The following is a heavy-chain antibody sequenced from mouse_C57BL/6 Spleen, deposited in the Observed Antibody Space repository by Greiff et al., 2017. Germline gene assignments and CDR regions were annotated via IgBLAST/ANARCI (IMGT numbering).Heavy chain of an antibody. J-gene: IGHJ2*01. D-gene: IGHD2-3*01. Sequence: QVQLQQSGPELVKPGASVKISCKASGYSFTSYYIHWVKQRPGQGLEWIGWIYPGSGNTKYNEKFKGKATLTADTSSSTAYMQLSSLTSEDSAVYYCARGGLLHFDYWGQGTTLTVSS. CDR2: IYPGSGNT. CDR3: ARGGLLHFDY. CDR1: GYSFTSYY. V-gene: IGHV1-66*01.